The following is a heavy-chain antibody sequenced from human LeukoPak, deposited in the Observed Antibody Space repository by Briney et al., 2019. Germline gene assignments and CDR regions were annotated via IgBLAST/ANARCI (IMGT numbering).Heavy chain of an antibody. CDR3: ARGGYGDYAFDI. D-gene: IGHD4-17*01. Sequence: PGGSLRLSCAASGFTFSSYGMHWVRQAPGKGLEWVAVIWYDGSNKYHADSVKGRFTISRDNSKNTLYLQMNSLRAEDTAVYYCARGGYGDYAFDIWGQGTMVTVSS. J-gene: IGHJ3*02. V-gene: IGHV3-33*01. CDR2: IWYDGSNK. CDR1: GFTFSSYG.